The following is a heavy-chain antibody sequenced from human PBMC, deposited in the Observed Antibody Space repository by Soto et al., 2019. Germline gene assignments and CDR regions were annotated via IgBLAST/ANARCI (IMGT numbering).Heavy chain of an antibody. CDR1: GASISSYF. CDR2: IYYSGST. D-gene: IGHD3-16*01. Sequence: SETLSLTCSVSGASISSYFWNWIRQPPGKGLEWIGYIYYSGSTNYNPSLKSRVTISVDTSKNQFSLKLSSVTAADTAVYYCARRYGWAFDIWGQGTMVTVSS. J-gene: IGHJ3*02. V-gene: IGHV4-59*08. CDR3: ARRYGWAFDI.